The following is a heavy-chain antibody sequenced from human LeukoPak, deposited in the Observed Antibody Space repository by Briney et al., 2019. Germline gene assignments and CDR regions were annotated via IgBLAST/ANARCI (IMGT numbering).Heavy chain of an antibody. J-gene: IGHJ4*02. CDR1: GFTFSSYS. D-gene: IGHD1-26*01. Sequence: GGSLRLSCAASGFTFSSYSMNWVRQAPGKGLEWVSSISSSSSYIYYADSVKGRFTISRDNAKNSLYLQMNSLRAEDTAVYYCARDRRGRVGGTIDYWGQGTLVTVSS. V-gene: IGHV3-21*01. CDR2: ISSSSSYI. CDR3: ARDRRGRVGGTIDY.